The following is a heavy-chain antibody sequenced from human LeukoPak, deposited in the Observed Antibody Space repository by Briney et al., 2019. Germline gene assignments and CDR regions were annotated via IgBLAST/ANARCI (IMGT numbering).Heavy chain of an antibody. CDR2: ISSSSSTI. CDR3: ARDRYYYDSSGYWYYFDY. CDR1: GFTFSSYS. D-gene: IGHD3-22*01. J-gene: IGHJ4*02. V-gene: IGHV3-48*01. Sequence: GGSLRLSCAASGFTFSSYSMNWVRQAPGKGLEWVSYISSSSSTIYYADSVKGRFTISRDNAKNSLYLQMNSLRAEDTAVYYCARDRYYYDSSGYWYYFDYWGQGTLVTVSS.